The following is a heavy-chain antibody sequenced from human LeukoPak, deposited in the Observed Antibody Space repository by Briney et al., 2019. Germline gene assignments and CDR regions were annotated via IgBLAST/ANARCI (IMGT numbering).Heavy chain of an antibody. Sequence: GASVKVSCKASGGTFSSYAISWVRQAPGQGLEWMGRIIPILGIANYAQKFQGRVTINADKSTSTAYMELSSLRSEDTAVYYCARGIFFGGVIASLDYWGQGTLVTVSS. D-gene: IGHD3-16*02. CDR2: IIPILGIA. CDR3: ARGIFFGGVIASLDY. V-gene: IGHV1-69*04. CDR1: GGTFSSYA. J-gene: IGHJ4*02.